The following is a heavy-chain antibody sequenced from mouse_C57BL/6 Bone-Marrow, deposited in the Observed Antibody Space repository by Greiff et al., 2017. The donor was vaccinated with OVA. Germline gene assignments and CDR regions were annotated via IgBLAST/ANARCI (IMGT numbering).Heavy chain of an antibody. CDR2: ISNLAYSI. CDR1: GFTFSDYG. D-gene: IGHD2-4*01. Sequence: EVKVVESGGGLVQPGGSLKLSCAASGFTFSDYGMAWVRQAPRKGPEWVAFISNLAYSIYYADTVTGRFTISRENAKNTLYLEMSSLRSEDTAMYYCARDDYDYAMDYWGQGTSVTVSS. J-gene: IGHJ4*01. V-gene: IGHV5-15*01. CDR3: ARDDYDYAMDY.